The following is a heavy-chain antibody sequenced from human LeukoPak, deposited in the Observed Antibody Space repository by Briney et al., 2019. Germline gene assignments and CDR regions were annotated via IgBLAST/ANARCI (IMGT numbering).Heavy chain of an antibody. Sequence: GGSLRLSCAASGFTFSSYAMHWVRQAPGKGLEWVAVISYDGSNKYYADSVKGRFTISRDNAKNSLYLQMNSLRAEDTAVYYCARGAVTRFDYWGQGTLVTVSS. J-gene: IGHJ4*02. V-gene: IGHV3-30*04. D-gene: IGHD6-19*01. CDR3: ARGAVTRFDY. CDR2: ISYDGSNK. CDR1: GFTFSSYA.